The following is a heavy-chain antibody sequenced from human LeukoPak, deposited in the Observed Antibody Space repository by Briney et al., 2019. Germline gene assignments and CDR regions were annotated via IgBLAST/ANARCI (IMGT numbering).Heavy chain of an antibody. Sequence: SVKVSCKASGGTFSSYAISWVRQAPGQGLEWMGRIIPIFGTANYAQKFQGRVTITADKSTSTAYMELNSLRSEDTAVYYCARDYMVRGVFDYWGQGTLATVSS. CDR1: GGTFSSYA. J-gene: IGHJ4*02. CDR2: IIPIFGTA. V-gene: IGHV1-69*06. CDR3: ARDYMVRGVFDY. D-gene: IGHD3-10*01.